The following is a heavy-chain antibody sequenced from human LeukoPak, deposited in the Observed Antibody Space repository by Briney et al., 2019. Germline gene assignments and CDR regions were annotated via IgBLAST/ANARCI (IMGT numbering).Heavy chain of an antibody. V-gene: IGHV4-39*07. D-gene: IGHD3-16*02. J-gene: IGHJ5*02. CDR1: GGSISSSSYY. CDR3: ARALTPHVWGSYRYTGVWFDP. CDR2: IYYSGST. Sequence: SETLSLTCTVSGGSISSSSYYWGWIRQPPGKGLEWIGSIYYSGSTYYNPSLKSRVTISVDTSKNQFSLKLSSVTAADTAVYYCARALTPHVWGSYRYTGVWFDPWGQGTLVTVSS.